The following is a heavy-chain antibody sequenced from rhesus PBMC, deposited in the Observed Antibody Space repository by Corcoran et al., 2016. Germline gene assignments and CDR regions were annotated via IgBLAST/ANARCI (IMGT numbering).Heavy chain of an antibody. CDR3: ARLEDSIFDS. J-gene: IGHJ6*01. D-gene: IGHD4-23*01. V-gene: IGHV4-99*01. CDR1: GYSISSGYH. Sequence: QVQLQESGPGLVKPSETLSLTCAVSGYSISSGYHWAWIRQSPGKGLENIAYISGSGGRTDYHPSLKSRVIISKDTSKNRFSLKLTSVTAADTAVYYCARLEDSIFDSWGQGVVVTVSS. CDR2: ISGSGGRT.